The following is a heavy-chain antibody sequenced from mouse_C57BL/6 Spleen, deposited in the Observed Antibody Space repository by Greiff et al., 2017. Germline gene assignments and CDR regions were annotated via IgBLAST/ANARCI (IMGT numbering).Heavy chain of an antibody. CDR2: IDPSDSYT. D-gene: IGHD1-1*01. Sequence: QVQLQQPGAELVMPGASVKLSCKASGYTFTSYWMHWVKQRPGQGLEWIGEIDPSDSYTNYNQKFKGKSTLTVDKSSSTAYMQLSSLTSEDSAVYYCARWGSSWYFVVWGTGTTVTVSS. J-gene: IGHJ1*03. V-gene: IGHV1-69*01. CDR1: GYTFTSYW. CDR3: ARWGSSWYFVV.